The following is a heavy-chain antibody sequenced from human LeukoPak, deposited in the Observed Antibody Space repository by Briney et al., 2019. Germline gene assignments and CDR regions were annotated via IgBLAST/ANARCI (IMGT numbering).Heavy chain of an antibody. V-gene: IGHV3-23*01. Sequence: PGGSLRPSCVASGFSFNNFGMSWVRQAPGKGLEWVSTISGSGASTYYADSVKGRFTISRDNSKNTLYLQMNSLRAEDTAIYYCAKGPYSESYSDYWGQGTLVTVSS. CDR1: GFSFNNFG. D-gene: IGHD1-26*01. J-gene: IGHJ4*02. CDR3: AKGPYSESYSDY. CDR2: ISGSGAST.